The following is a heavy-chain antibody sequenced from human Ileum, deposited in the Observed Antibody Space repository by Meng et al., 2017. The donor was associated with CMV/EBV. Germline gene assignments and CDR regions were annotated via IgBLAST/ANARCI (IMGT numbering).Heavy chain of an antibody. CDR3: AKEQSIGIAVTGIFDF. V-gene: IGHV4-4*07. D-gene: IGHD6-19*01. CDR1: GVSIRNYY. J-gene: IGHJ4*02. Sequence: QVRLRKVSRRVVRPLGTLSLTCRVAGVSIRNYYWASLRQPSGKGLEFIGRVSPGGIEYNPSLTGRLTMSLDTSRNQFSLRLASVTAADTAVYFCAKEQSIGIAVTGIFDFWGQGALVTVSS. CDR2: VSPGGI.